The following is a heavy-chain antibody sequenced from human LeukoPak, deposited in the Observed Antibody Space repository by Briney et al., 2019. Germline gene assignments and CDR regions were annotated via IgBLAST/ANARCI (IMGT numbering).Heavy chain of an antibody. D-gene: IGHD2-2*01. J-gene: IGHJ4*02. V-gene: IGHV3-7*01. Sequence: GGSLRLSCAASGFTFSSYWMSWVRQAPGKGLEWVANIEQDGSEKYYVDSVKGRFTISRDNARNSLYLQMNSLRAEDTAVYYCASLYCTHTTCYYFDYWGQGTLVSVSS. CDR1: GFTFSSYW. CDR2: IEQDGSEK. CDR3: ASLYCTHTTCYYFDY.